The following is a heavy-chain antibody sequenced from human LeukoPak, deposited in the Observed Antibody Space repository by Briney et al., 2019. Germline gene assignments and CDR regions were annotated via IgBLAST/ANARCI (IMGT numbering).Heavy chain of an antibody. Sequence: PGGSLRLSCAASGFTFSSYWMSWVRQAPGRGLEWVAYINQQGTEDGYVDSVKGRFTISRDNAKNSLYLQMNNLRAEDTAVFYCARYRTYFDYWGQGTLVTVSS. CDR3: ARYRTYFDY. V-gene: IGHV3-7*01. D-gene: IGHD1-1*01. CDR1: GFTFSSYW. CDR2: INQQGTED. J-gene: IGHJ4*02.